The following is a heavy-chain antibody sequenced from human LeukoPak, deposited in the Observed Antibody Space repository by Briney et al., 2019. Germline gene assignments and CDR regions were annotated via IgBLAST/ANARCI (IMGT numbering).Heavy chain of an antibody. CDR3: ARSVGYSYGNFDY. CDR2: IIPIFGTV. V-gene: IGHV1-69*13. CDR1: GGTFSSYA. J-gene: IGHJ4*02. D-gene: IGHD5-18*01. Sequence: SVKVSCKASGGTFSSYAISWVRQAPGQGLEWMGGIIPIFGTVNYAQKFQGRVTITADESTSTAYMELSSLRSEDTAVYYCARSVGYSYGNFDYWGQGTLVTVSS.